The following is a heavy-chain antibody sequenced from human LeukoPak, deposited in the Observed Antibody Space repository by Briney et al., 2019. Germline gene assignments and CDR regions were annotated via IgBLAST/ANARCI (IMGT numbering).Heavy chain of an antibody. J-gene: IGHJ6*02. CDR2: IYSGGST. V-gene: IGHV3-53*01. Sequence: PGGSLRLSCAASGFTVSSNYMSWVRQAPGKGLEGVSVIYSGGSTYYADSVKGRFTISRDNSKNTLYLQMNSLRAEDTAVYYCASVDTAMVSPNYYYYYGMDVWGQGTTVTVSS. D-gene: IGHD5-18*01. CDR1: GFTVSSNY. CDR3: ASVDTAMVSPNYYYYYGMDV.